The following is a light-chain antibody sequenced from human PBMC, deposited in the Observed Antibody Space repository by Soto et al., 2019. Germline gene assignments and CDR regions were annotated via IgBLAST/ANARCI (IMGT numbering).Light chain of an antibody. Sequence: EIVMTQSPATLSVSPGERSSLACRSSQSVSSNLAWYQQKPGQAPRLLIYGASTRATGIPARFSGSGSGTEFTLTISSLQSEDFAVYYCQQYNNWPPITFGQGTRLEIK. CDR2: GAS. CDR3: QQYNNWPPIT. V-gene: IGKV3-15*01. CDR1: QSVSSN. J-gene: IGKJ5*01.